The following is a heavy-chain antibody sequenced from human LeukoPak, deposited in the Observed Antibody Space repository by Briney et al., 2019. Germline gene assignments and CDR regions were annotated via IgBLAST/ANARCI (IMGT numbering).Heavy chain of an antibody. CDR1: GFTFSSYA. D-gene: IGHD1-26*01. Sequence: PGGSLRLSCAASGFTFSSYAMNWVRQAPGKGLEWVSGISNSGGSTYYADSVKGRFTISRDNSKNTLYLQMNSLRAEDTAVYYCAKGSRGSYDYWGQGTLVTVSS. V-gene: IGHV3-23*01. CDR3: AKGSRGSYDY. J-gene: IGHJ4*02. CDR2: ISNSGGST.